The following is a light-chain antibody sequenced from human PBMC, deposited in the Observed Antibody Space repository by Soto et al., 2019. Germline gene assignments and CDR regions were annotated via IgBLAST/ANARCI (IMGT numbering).Light chain of an antibody. CDR3: QQRSNLPPYS. V-gene: IGKV3-11*01. Sequence: EIVLTQSPATLSLSPGERATLSCRASQSLSSYLAWYQQKPGQAPRLLIYDASNRATGIPARFSGSGSGTDFTLTISSLEPEDFAVYYCQQRSNLPPYSFGQGTKLEIK. J-gene: IGKJ2*01. CDR2: DAS. CDR1: QSLSSY.